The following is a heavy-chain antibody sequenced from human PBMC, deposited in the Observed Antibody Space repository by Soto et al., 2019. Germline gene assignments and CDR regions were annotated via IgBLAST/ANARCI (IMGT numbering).Heavy chain of an antibody. CDR1: GFTFSSYW. J-gene: IGHJ3*02. D-gene: IGHD2-15*01. Sequence: GGSLRLSCAASGFTFSSYWMSWVRQAPGKGLEWVANIKQDGSEKYYVDSVKGRFTISRDNAKNSLYLQMNSLRAEDTVVYYCAREGPYCSGGSCYSAFDIWGQGTMVTVSS. CDR2: IKQDGSEK. CDR3: AREGPYCSGGSCYSAFDI. V-gene: IGHV3-7*03.